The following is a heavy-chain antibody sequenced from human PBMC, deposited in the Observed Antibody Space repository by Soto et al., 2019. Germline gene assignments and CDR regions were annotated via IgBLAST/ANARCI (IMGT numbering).Heavy chain of an antibody. Sequence: QVQLQQWGAGLLKPSETLSLTCAVYGGSFSGYYWSWIRQPPGKGLEWIGEINHSGSTNYNPSLKSRVTISVDTSKNQFSLKLSSVTAADTAVYYCARGGFCYSNYRGSGNWFDPWGQGTLVTVSS. D-gene: IGHD4-4*01. CDR2: INHSGST. CDR3: ARGGFCYSNYRGSGNWFDP. CDR1: GGSFSGYY. V-gene: IGHV4-34*01. J-gene: IGHJ5*02.